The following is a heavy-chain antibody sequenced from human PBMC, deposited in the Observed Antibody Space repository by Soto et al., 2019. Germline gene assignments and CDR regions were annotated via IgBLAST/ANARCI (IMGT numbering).Heavy chain of an antibody. CDR3: AKVSSSWYAGFFDL. D-gene: IGHD6-13*01. J-gene: IGHJ4*01. CDR2: LSDSGGSI. Sequence: HPEGSLRLSCTASGFTFSRHAMSWLRQAPGKGLEWVSGLSDSGGSIYYADSVKGRFTISRDNSMNTLYLQMNTLRAEDTAVYYCAKVSSSWYAGFFDLWGHGTLVTVSS. V-gene: IGHV3-23*01. CDR1: GFTFSRHA.